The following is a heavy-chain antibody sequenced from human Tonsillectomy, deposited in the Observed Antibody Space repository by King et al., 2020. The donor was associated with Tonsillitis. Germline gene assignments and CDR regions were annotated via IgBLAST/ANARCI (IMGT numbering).Heavy chain of an antibody. Sequence: QLVQSGAEVKKPGSSVKVSCKASGGTLRSYAISWVRQAPGQGLECMGGIIPIFGTINYAQKFQGSVTITADKSTSTAYMELSRLRSEDTAVYYCVFYYDSSGYYTEYYFEYWGQGTLVTVSS. CDR3: VFYYDSSGYYTEYYFEY. CDR1: GGTLRSYA. CDR2: IIPIFGTI. V-gene: IGHV1-69*06. D-gene: IGHD3-22*01. J-gene: IGHJ4*02.